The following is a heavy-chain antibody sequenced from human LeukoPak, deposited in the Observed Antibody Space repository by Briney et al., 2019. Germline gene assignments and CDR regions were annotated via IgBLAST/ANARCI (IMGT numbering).Heavy chain of an antibody. D-gene: IGHD6-13*01. J-gene: IGHJ4*02. CDR2: IGSNTYGGTT. CDR3: NTPLEGSSWTSGY. CDR1: GFTFGDYA. V-gene: IGHV3-49*04. Sequence: GGSLRLSCTASGFTFGDYAMSWVRQAPGKGLEWVGFIGSNTYGGTTEYAASVKGRFTISRDDSKSIAYLQMNSLKTEDTAVYYCNTPLEGSSWTSGYWGQGTLVTVSS.